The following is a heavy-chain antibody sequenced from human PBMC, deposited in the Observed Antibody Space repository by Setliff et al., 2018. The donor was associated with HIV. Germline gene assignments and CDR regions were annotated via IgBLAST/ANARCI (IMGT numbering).Heavy chain of an antibody. Sequence: PGPSVKVSCKASGYTFTGYYVHWVRQAPGQGLEWMGWINPDNGGTKYSRKFEDRVTMSRDTSINTGFMELNSLRSDDTAVYYCARDVSGFDLFSSYMDVWGKGTTVTVSS. D-gene: IGHD3-9*01. V-gene: IGHV1-2*02. CDR1: GYTFTGYY. J-gene: IGHJ6*03. CDR2: INPDNGGT. CDR3: ARDVSGFDLFSSYMDV.